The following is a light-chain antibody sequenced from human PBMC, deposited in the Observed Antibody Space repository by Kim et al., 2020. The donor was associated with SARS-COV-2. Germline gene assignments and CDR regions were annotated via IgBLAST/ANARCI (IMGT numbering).Light chain of an antibody. CDR3: QQYAYAPLN. J-gene: IGKJ4*01. V-gene: IGKV3-20*01. Sequence: SAGERGTPSCRASQNVGNDYLAWYQQKPGRAPTLLVYNASSRATGIADRFSGSGSGTDFTLTVERLEPEDFAVYYCQQYAYAPLNFGGGTKVDIK. CDR1: QNVGNDY. CDR2: NAS.